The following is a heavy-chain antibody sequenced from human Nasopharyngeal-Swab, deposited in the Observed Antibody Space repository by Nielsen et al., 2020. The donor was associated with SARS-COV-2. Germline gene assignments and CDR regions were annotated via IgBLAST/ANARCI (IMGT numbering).Heavy chain of an antibody. CDR1: GVIFSKYS. D-gene: IGHD6-13*01. CDR2: ITGNGDTT. CDR3: ARPLSRDSTWTTEANWFDP. J-gene: IGHJ5*02. Sequence: GESLKISCVASGVIFSKYSMSWLRQAPGKGLEWVSPITGNGDTTYYADSVKGRFTISRDNSENTVYLQMNSLRAEDTALYHCARPLSRDSTWTTEANWFDPWGQGTLVTVSS. V-gene: IGHV3-23*01.